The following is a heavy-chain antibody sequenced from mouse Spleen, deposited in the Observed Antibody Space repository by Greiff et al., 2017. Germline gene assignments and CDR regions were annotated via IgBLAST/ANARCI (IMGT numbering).Heavy chain of an antibody. CDR2: IDPSDSYT. CDR1: GYTFTSYW. D-gene: IGHD1-2*01. CDR3: ARREFITTATYYAMDY. V-gene: IGHV1-69*01. Sequence: QVQLQQPGAELVMPGASVKLSCKASGYTFTSYWMHWVKQRPGQGLEWIGEIDPSDSYTNYNQKFKGKATLTVDKSSSTAYMQLSSLTSEDSAVYYCARREFITTATYYAMDYWGQGTSVTVSS. J-gene: IGHJ4*01.